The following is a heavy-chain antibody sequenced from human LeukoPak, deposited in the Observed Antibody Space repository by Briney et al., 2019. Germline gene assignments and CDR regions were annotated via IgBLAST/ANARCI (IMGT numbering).Heavy chain of an antibody. D-gene: IGHD2-2*01. Sequence: PGRSLRLSCAASGFTFSSYGMHWVRQAPGKGLEWVAVISYDGSNKYYADSVKGRFTISRDNSKNTLYLQMNSLRAEDTAVYYCAKDGRACSSTSCNYYYYYMDVWGKGTTVTVSS. CDR1: GFTFSSYG. V-gene: IGHV3-30*18. CDR2: ISYDGSNK. J-gene: IGHJ6*03. CDR3: AKDGRACSSTSCNYYYYYMDV.